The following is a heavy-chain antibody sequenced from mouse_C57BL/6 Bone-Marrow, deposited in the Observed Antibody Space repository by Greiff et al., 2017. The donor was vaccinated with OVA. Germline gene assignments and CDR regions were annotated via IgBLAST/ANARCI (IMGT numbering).Heavy chain of an antibody. D-gene: IGHD1-1*01. CDR1: GYAFSSYW. Sequence: QVQLQQSGAELVKPGASVKISCKASGYAFSSYWMNWVKQRPGKGLEWIGQIYPGDGDTNYNGKFKGKATLTADKSSSTAYMQLSSLTSEDSAVDFCARKITTVVAKVYFDYWGQGTTLTVSS. V-gene: IGHV1-80*01. CDR3: ARKITTVVAKVYFDY. J-gene: IGHJ2*01. CDR2: IYPGDGDT.